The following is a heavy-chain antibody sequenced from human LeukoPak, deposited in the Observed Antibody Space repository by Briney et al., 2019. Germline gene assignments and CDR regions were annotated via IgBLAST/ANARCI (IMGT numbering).Heavy chain of an antibody. V-gene: IGHV3-21*01. D-gene: IGHD6-13*01. CDR2: ISGTSNYI. J-gene: IGHJ6*04. CDR3: ARYISWWDV. CDR1: GFTFSSHA. Sequence: GGSLRLSCAASGFTFSSHALHWVRQAPGKGLEWVSSISGTSNYIYYADSVRGRFTISRDNAKNSLYLQMNTLRPEDTAVYYCARYISWWDVWGKGTTVTISS.